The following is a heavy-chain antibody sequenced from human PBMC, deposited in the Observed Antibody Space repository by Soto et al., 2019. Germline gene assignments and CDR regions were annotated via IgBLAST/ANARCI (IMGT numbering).Heavy chain of an antibody. J-gene: IGHJ5*02. Sequence: QVQLVQSGAEVKKPGASVRVSCKASGYTFTSYGISWVRQAPGQGLEWMGWISTYNGDTNYAQNLQGRVTMTTDTATSTAYMELRSLRSDDTAVYYCTRATPVAQNWFGPWGQGTLVTVSS. D-gene: IGHD4-17*01. CDR1: GYTFTSYG. V-gene: IGHV1-18*01. CDR3: TRATPVAQNWFGP. CDR2: ISTYNGDT.